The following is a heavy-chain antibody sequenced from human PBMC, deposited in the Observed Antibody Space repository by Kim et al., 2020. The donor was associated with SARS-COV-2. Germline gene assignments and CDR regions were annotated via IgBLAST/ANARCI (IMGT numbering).Heavy chain of an antibody. D-gene: IGHD3-10*01. Sequence: GGSLRLSCTASGFTISSYAMSWVRQAPGKGLEWVSGIRSTDVNTYNADSVRGRFTISRDNSKNALSLQMNSLRAEDTAVYYCATGPYFGSRKGMDVWGQGTPVTVSS. J-gene: IGHJ6*02. CDR1: GFTISSYA. CDR2: IRSTDVNT. CDR3: ATGPYFGSRKGMDV. V-gene: IGHV3-23*01.